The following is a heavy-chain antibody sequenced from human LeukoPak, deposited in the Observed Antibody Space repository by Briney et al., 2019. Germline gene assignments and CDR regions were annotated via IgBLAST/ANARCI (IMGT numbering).Heavy chain of an antibody. CDR3: ARFEGLWFGALSSRDY. CDR2: ISGSGGST. J-gene: IGHJ4*02. D-gene: IGHD3-10*01. Sequence: GGSLRLSCAASGFTFSTYAMSWVRQAPGKGLEWVSAISGSGGSTYYADSVKGRFTISRDNAKNSLYLQMNSLRAEDTAVYYCARFEGLWFGALSSRDYWGQGTLVTVSS. V-gene: IGHV3-23*01. CDR1: GFTFSTYA.